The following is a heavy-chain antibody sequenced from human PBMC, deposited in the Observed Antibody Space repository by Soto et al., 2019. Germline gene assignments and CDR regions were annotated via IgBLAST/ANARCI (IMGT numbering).Heavy chain of an antibody. CDR3: AKARLNGRRYAAD. V-gene: IGHV3-23*01. CDR2: ITKSGDT. D-gene: IGHD2-8*01. J-gene: IGHJ4*02. CDR1: GFTFSSCV. Sequence: EVHLLESGGGLVQPGESLRLSCATSGFTFSSCVMTWVRQAPGKGLEWVAVITKSGDTDYADAVKSRFTISRDNPKNTVYPQMNRLRAEDTAVYFCAKARLNGRRYAADWGQGAQDTVPS.